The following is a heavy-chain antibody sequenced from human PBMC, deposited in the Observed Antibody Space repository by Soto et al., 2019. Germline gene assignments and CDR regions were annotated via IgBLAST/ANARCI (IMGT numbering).Heavy chain of an antibody. Sequence: QVQLVESGGGVVQPGRSLRLSCAASGFTFSSYGMHWVRQAPGKGLEWVAVIWYDGSNKYYADSVKGRFTISRDNSKNTLYLQMNSLRAEDTAVYYCARDGTMVRGVITRGMDVWGQGTTVTVSS. D-gene: IGHD3-10*01. CDR1: GFTFSSYG. CDR3: ARDGTMVRGVITRGMDV. V-gene: IGHV3-33*01. CDR2: IWYDGSNK. J-gene: IGHJ6*02.